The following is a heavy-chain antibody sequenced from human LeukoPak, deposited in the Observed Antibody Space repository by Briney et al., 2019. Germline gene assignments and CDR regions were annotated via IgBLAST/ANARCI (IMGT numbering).Heavy chain of an antibody. CDR3: ARTTHCGGACYFFDY. V-gene: IGHV3-74*01. D-gene: IGHD2-21*02. CDR1: GFXFSSYW. CDR2: ISTDGFST. J-gene: IGHJ4*02. Sequence: GGSLRLSCEASGFXFSSYWMHWVRQAPGKGLVWVSRISTDGFSTNYADSVKGRFTISRDNAKNTLYLQMNSLRAEDTAVYYCARTTHCGGACYFFDYWGQGALVTVSS.